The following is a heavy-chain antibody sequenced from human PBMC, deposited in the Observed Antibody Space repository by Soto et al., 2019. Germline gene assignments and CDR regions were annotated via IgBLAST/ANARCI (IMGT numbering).Heavy chain of an antibody. CDR1: GGSISNPEYY. J-gene: IGHJ4*02. V-gene: IGHV4-30-4*01. Sequence: QVQLQESGPGLVKPSQTLSLTCTVSGGSISNPEYYWGWIRQPPGKGLEWIGYIYYSGLTYCNPSLKSRVTMSIETSENQFSLRLSTVTAADTAVYYCASRPVLYYFDYWGQGALVTVSS. CDR2: IYYSGLT. CDR3: ASRPVLYYFDY.